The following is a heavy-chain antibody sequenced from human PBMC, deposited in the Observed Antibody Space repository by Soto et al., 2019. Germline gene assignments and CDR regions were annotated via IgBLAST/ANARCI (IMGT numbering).Heavy chain of an antibody. CDR1: GYTFTRSG. D-gene: IGHD6-13*01. CDR3: AKLYHRNLRSSWDVDYGMDV. V-gene: IGHV1-18*01. Sequence: ASVKVSCKASGYTFTRSGISWVRQAPGQGLEWMGWISTYNGDTNYAQTFQGRVTMTTDTSTSTVHMEVRSLRAEDTAVYYCAKLYHRNLRSSWDVDYGMDVWGQGTTVTVSS. CDR2: ISTYNGDT. J-gene: IGHJ6*02.